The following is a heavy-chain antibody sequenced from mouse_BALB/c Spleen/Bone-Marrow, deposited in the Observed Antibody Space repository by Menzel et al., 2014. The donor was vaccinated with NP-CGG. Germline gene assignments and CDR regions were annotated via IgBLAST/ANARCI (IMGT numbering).Heavy chain of an antibody. Sequence: QVQLKEPGAELMKPGASVKISCKSSGYTFSSYWIEWVKQRPGHGLEWIGEILPESGSTNYNEKFRGKATFTADTSSNTAYMQLSSLTSEDSAVYYCARTPGVLYFFDYWGQGTTLTVSS. J-gene: IGHJ2*01. CDR1: GYTFSSYW. CDR3: ARTPGVLYFFDY. CDR2: ILPESGST. V-gene: IGHV1-9*01.